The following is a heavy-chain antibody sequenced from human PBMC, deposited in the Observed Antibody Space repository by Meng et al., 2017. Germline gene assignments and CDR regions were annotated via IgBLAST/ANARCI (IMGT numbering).Heavy chain of an antibody. CDR3: ARGRGSWGY. Sequence: QVRLQQGGAGLLKPPETLSLTCAVYGGSFSGYYWSWIRQPPGKGLEWIGEINHSGSTNYNPSLKSRVTISVDTSKNQFSLKLSSVTAADTAVYYCARGRGSWGYWGQGTLVTVSS. CDR2: INHSGST. D-gene: IGHD3-16*01. CDR1: GGSFSGYY. V-gene: IGHV4-34*01. J-gene: IGHJ4*02.